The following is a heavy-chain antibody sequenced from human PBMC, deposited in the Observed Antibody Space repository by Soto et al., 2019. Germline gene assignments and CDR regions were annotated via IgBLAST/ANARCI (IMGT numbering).Heavy chain of an antibody. V-gene: IGHV4-39*01. J-gene: IGHJ6*02. CDR1: GGSISSSSYY. CDR2: IYYSGST. CDR3: ASHANYDILTGYLQPFITYYYYGMDV. D-gene: IGHD3-9*01. Sequence: PSETLSLTCTVSGGSISSSSYYWGWIRQPPGKGLEWIGSIYYSGSTYYNPSLKSRVTISVDTSKNQFSLKLSSVTAADTAVYYCASHANYDILTGYLQPFITYYYYGMDVWGQGTTVTVSS.